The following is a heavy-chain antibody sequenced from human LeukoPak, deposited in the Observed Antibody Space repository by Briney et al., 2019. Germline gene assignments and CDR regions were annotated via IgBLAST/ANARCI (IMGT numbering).Heavy chain of an antibody. V-gene: IGHV4-30-2*01. CDR1: GGSISSGGYS. CDR3: ARERIMITFGGVIVKYYFDY. D-gene: IGHD3-16*02. CDR2: INHSGST. Sequence: SETLSLTCAVSGGSISSGGYSWSWIRQPPGKGLEWIGYINHSGSTNYNPSLKSRVTISVDTSKNQFSLRLSSVTAADTAVYYCARERIMITFGGVIVKYYFDYWGQGALVTVSS. J-gene: IGHJ4*02.